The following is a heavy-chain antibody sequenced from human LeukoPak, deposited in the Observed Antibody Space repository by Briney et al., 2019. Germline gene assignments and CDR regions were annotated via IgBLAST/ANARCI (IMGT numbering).Heavy chain of an antibody. V-gene: IGHV3-7*01. Sequence: GGSLRLSCAGSGFTFSSHWMTWVRQAPGQGLEWVANIKLDGSEKYYVDSVKGRFTISRGNAKSSLYLEMSSLRAEDTAVYYCVRYRDGEYDYWGQGTLVTVSS. CDR2: IKLDGSEK. J-gene: IGHJ4*02. D-gene: IGHD4-17*01. CDR1: GFTFSSHW. CDR3: VRYRDGEYDY.